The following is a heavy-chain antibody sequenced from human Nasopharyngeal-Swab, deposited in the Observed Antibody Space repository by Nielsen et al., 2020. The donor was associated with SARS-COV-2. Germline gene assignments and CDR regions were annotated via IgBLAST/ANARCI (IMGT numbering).Heavy chain of an antibody. Sequence: GESLKISCAAPGFTSNNYWMHWVRQVPGRGLVWVSRINNDGSITNYADSVKGRFTISRDNARNSLYLQINSLRAEDTAMYYCARESVSITTYIDHWGQGTLVTVSS. CDR2: INNDGSIT. D-gene: IGHD4-11*01. J-gene: IGHJ4*02. V-gene: IGHV3-74*01. CDR1: GFTSNNYW. CDR3: ARESVSITTYIDH.